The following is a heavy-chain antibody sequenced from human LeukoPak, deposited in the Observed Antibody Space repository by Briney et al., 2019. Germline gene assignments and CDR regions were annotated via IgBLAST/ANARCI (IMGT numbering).Heavy chain of an antibody. Sequence: SETLSLTCAVYGGSFNGYYWSWIRQPPGKGLEWIGEINHSGSTNYNPSLKSRVTISVDTSKNQFSLKLSSVTAADAAVYYCARGGGNCSGGSCPSPFDYWGQGTLVTVSS. CDR2: INHSGST. CDR3: ARGGGNCSGGSCPSPFDY. D-gene: IGHD2-15*01. V-gene: IGHV4-34*01. J-gene: IGHJ4*02. CDR1: GGSFNGYY.